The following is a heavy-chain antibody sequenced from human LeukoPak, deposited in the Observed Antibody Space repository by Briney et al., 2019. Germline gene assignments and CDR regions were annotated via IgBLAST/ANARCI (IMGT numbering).Heavy chain of an antibody. J-gene: IGHJ4*02. Sequence: PGGSLRLSCAASGFTFSSYAMSWVRQAPGKGLEWVSSISSSSSYIYYADSVKGRFTISRDNAKNSLYLQMNSLRAEDTAVYYCARDDSSGYYPTMEEGYAFLFDYWGQGTLVTVSS. CDR2: ISSSSSYI. D-gene: IGHD3-22*01. CDR3: ARDDSSGYYPTMEEGYAFLFDY. V-gene: IGHV3-21*01. CDR1: GFTFSSYA.